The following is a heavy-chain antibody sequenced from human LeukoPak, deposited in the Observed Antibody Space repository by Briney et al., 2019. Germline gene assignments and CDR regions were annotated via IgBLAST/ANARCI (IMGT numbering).Heavy chain of an antibody. Sequence: GGSLRLSCAASGFTFSSYSMNWVRQAPGKGLEWVSSISSSSSYIYYADSVKGRFTISRDNAKNSLYLQMNSLRAEDTAVYYCAKDGKIRNWNYYQAKPVYWGQGTLVTVSS. V-gene: IGHV3-21*04. CDR3: AKDGKIRNWNYYQAKPVY. CDR1: GFTFSSYS. J-gene: IGHJ4*02. D-gene: IGHD1-7*01. CDR2: ISSSSSYI.